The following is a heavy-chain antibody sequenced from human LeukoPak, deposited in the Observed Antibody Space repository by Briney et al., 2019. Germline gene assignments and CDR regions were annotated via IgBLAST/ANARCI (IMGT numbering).Heavy chain of an antibody. V-gene: IGHV4-61*02. Sequence: SQTLSLTCTVSGGTISSGSYYWSWIRQPAGKGLEWIGRIYTSGSTNYNPSLKSRVTISVDTSKNQFSLRLSSVTAADTAVYYCARVTGYVMEDYFDYWGQGTLVTVSS. J-gene: IGHJ4*02. CDR2: IYTSGST. CDR3: ARVTGYVMEDYFDY. D-gene: IGHD6-13*01. CDR1: GGTISSGSYY.